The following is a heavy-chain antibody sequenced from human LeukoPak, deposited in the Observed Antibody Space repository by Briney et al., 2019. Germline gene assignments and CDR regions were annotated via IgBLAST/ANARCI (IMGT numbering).Heavy chain of an antibody. V-gene: IGHV3-11*03. J-gene: IGHJ4*02. D-gene: IGHD5-18*01. CDR1: GFTFSDYY. Sequence: GGSLRLSCAASGFTFSDYYMSWIRQAPGKGLEWVSYISISSSYTNYADSVKGRFTISRDNAKNSLYLQMNSLRAEDTAVYYCARTAMVKAFDYWGQGTLVTVSS. CDR3: ARTAMVKAFDY. CDR2: ISISSSYT.